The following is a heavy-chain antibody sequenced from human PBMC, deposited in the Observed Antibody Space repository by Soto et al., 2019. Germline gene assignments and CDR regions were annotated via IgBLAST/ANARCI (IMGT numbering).Heavy chain of an antibody. Sequence: QVQLQESGPGLVKPSQTLSLTCTVSGGSISTGGYYWSWLRQHPGRGLEWIGYIYHSGKTFSNPSLQSRVAISIDTSKNKFSLKLSSVTAADTAVYYCATVRWELHDAFDIWGQGTMVSVSS. CDR2: IYHSGKT. D-gene: IGHD1-26*01. J-gene: IGHJ3*02. V-gene: IGHV4-31*03. CDR1: GGSISTGGYY. CDR3: ATVRWELHDAFDI.